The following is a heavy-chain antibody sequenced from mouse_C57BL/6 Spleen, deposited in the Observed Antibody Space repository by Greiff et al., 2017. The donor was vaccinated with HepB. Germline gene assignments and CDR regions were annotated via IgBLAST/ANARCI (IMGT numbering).Heavy chain of an antibody. V-gene: IGHV1-15*01. D-gene: IGHD1-1*01. CDR1: GYTFTDYE. CDR2: IDPETGGT. CDR3: TRYYGSSYVYYFGY. Sequence: VQLQQSGAELVRPGASVTLSCKASGYTFTDYEMHWVKQTPVHGLEWIGAIDPETGGTAYNQKFKGKAILTADKSSSTAYMELRSLTSEDSAVYYCTRYYGSSYVYYFGYWGQGTTLTVSS. J-gene: IGHJ2*01.